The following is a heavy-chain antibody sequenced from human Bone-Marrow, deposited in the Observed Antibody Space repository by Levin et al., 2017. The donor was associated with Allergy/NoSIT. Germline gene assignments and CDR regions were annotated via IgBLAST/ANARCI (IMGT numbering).Heavy chain of an antibody. CDR3: SKGTSNYYNWFDP. J-gene: IGHJ5*02. D-gene: IGHD4-11*01. Sequence: SQTLSLTCDVFGGSFSDDYWSWIRQSPGKGLEWIGEINHSGGTNYNPSLRSRATISIDTSRNQFSLNLTSVTAADTAVYYCSKGTSNYYNWFDPWGQGTLVTVSS. CDR2: INHSGGT. V-gene: IGHV4-34*01. CDR1: GGSFSDDY.